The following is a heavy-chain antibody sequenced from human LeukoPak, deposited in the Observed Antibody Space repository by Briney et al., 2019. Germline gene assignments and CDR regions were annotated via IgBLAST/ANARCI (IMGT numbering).Heavy chain of an antibody. CDR1: GYSISSGYY. CDR2: IYHSGST. J-gene: IGHJ3*02. D-gene: IGHD2-15*01. V-gene: IGHV4-38-2*02. Sequence: PSETLSLTCTVSGYSISSGYYWGWIRQPPGKGLEWIGSIYHSGSTYYNPSLKSRVTMSVDPSKNQFSLKLSSVTAADTAVYYCARDLLHGGYAFNIWGQGTMVTVSS. CDR3: ARDLLHGGYAFNI.